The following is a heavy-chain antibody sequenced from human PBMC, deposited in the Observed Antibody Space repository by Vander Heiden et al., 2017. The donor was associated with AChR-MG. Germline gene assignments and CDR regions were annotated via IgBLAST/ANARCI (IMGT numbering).Heavy chain of an antibody. J-gene: IGHJ4*02. CDR2: VYYRGTT. Sequence: QLQLQESGPGLVKPSETLSLTCTVSGCSISSSRYYWGWIRQPPGKGLEWIGNVYYRGTTNYNPSLKSRVIISVDTSKNQFSLSLSSVTAADTAVYYCAREGANSGSGDYWGQGTLVTVSS. D-gene: IGHD1-26*01. CDR3: AREGANSGSGDY. CDR1: GCSISSSRYY. V-gene: IGHV4-39*02.